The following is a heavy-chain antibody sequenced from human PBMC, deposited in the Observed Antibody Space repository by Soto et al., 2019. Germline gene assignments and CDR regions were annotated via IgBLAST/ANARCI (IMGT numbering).Heavy chain of an antibody. CDR2: INPSGGST. CDR1: GYTFTSYY. D-gene: IGHD4-17*01. Sequence: ASVKVSCKASGYTFTSYYMHWVRQAPGQGLEWMGIINPSGGSTSYAQKFQGRVTMTRDTSTSTVYMELSSLRSEDTAVYYCARADGDTYWYFDLWGRGTLVTVS. J-gene: IGHJ2*01. V-gene: IGHV1-46*03. CDR3: ARADGDTYWYFDL.